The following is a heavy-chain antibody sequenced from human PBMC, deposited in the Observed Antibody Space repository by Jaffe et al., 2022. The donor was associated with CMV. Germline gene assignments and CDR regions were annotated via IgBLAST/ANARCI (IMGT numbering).Heavy chain of an antibody. J-gene: IGHJ4*02. CDR3: ANIGPRGMDFDL. Sequence: EVQLVESGGGLVQPGGSLRLSCVVSGFTVSNNYMSWVRQAPGKGLEWVSVIYSAHSGGSTYYADSVKGRFTISRDNPKNTVYLQMNSLRVEDTAVYYCANIGPRGMDFDLWGQGTVVTVSS. V-gene: IGHV3-66*01. CDR2: IYSAHSGGST. CDR1: GFTVSNNY. D-gene: IGHD1-20*01.